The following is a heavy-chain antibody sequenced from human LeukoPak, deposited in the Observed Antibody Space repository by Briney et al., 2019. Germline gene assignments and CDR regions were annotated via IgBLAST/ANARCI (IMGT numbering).Heavy chain of an antibody. V-gene: IGHV1-2*02. Sequence: SSVNVSCKASGYTFTAYYMHSVRQAPGQGLEWLGWINPNSGGTNYAQKFQGRVTMTRDTSITTAYMKLSRLSADDTAEYYCASSVSSRWAIIDYWGQGTLVTVSS. CDR3: ASSVSSRWAIIDY. J-gene: IGHJ4*02. D-gene: IGHD6-13*01. CDR1: GYTFTAYY. CDR2: INPNSGGT.